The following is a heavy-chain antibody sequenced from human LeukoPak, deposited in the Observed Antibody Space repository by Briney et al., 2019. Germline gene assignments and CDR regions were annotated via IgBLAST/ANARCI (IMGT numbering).Heavy chain of an antibody. CDR3: ARDHRRYFDY. CDR2: ISYDGSNK. V-gene: IGHV3-30-3*01. Sequence: GGSLRLSCAASGFTFSSYAMHWVRQAPGKGLEWVAVISYDGSNKYCADSVKGRFTISRDNSKNTLYLQMNSLRAEDTAVYYCARDHRRYFDYWGQGTLVTVSS. J-gene: IGHJ4*02. CDR1: GFTFSSYA.